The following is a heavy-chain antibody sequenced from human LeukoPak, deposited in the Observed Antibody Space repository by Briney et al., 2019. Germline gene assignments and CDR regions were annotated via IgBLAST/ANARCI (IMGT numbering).Heavy chain of an antibody. J-gene: IGHJ4*02. CDR3: ATRPIVGTPY. CDR2: ISGSGGVT. D-gene: IGHD1-26*01. V-gene: IGHV3-23*01. CDR1: GFTFSSYA. Sequence: GGSLRLSCAASGFTFSSYAMNWVRQAPGKGLEWISGISGSGGVTYYADSVKGRFTISRDNSKNTLYVQMNSLRAEDTAVYYCATRPIVGTPYWGQGTLVTVSS.